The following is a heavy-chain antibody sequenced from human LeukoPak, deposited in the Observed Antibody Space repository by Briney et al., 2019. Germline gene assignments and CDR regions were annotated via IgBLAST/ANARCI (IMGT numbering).Heavy chain of an antibody. J-gene: IGHJ5*02. CDR1: GGSISSYY. CDR2: IYYSGST. Sequence: SETLSLTCTVSGGSISSYYWSWIRQPPGKGLEWIGYIYYSGSTNYNPSLKSRVTISVDTSKNQFSLKLNSVTAADTAVYYCARLCSSTSCPPYHWGQGTLVTVSS. CDR3: ARLCSSTSCPPYH. D-gene: IGHD2-2*01. V-gene: IGHV4-59*08.